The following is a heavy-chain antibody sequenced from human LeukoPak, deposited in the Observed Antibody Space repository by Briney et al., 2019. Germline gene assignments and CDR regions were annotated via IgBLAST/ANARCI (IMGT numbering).Heavy chain of an antibody. CDR3: ARRRVFDY. CDR1: GGSFSGYY. Sequence: SETLSLTCAVYGGSFSGYYWSWIRQPPGKGLEWIGEINHSGSTNYNPSLKGRVTISVDTSKNQFSLNLSSATAADTAVYYCARRRVFDYWGQGTLVTVSS. V-gene: IGHV4-34*01. J-gene: IGHJ4*02. CDR2: INHSGST. D-gene: IGHD3-10*01.